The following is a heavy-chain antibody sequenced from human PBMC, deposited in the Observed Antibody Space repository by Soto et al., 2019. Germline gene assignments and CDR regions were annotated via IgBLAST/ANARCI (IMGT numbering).Heavy chain of an antibody. CDR1: GGTFSSYA. Sequence: AVKVSCKASGGTFSSYAISWVRQAPGQGLEWMGGIIPIFGTANYAQKFQGRVTITADESTSTAYMELSSLRSEDTAVYYCARASIAARLGRGYFDYWGQGTMVTVYS. D-gene: IGHD6-6*01. CDR2: IIPIFGTA. J-gene: IGHJ4*02. V-gene: IGHV1-69*13. CDR3: ARASIAARLGRGYFDY.